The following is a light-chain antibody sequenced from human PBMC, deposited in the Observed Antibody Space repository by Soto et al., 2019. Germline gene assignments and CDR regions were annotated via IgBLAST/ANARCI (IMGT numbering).Light chain of an antibody. CDR2: DVS. CDR3: SSYRTSITVV. CDR1: SSDVGGYNY. Sequence: QSALTQPASVSGSPGQSNTISCTGTSSDVGGYNYVSWYQQHPGKAPKLMIYDVSNRPSGVSNRFSGSKSGNTAYLTISGLQAEDEGDYYCSSYRTSITVVFGGGTKLTVL. J-gene: IGLJ2*01. V-gene: IGLV2-14*03.